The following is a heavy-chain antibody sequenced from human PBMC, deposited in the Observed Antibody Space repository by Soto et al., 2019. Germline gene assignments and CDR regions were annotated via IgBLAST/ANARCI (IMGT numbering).Heavy chain of an antibody. D-gene: IGHD3-16*02. CDR3: ARDLIGTVYGMAV. J-gene: IGHJ6*02. CDR1: GFTFSTYG. V-gene: IGHV3-33*01. CDR2: VLYDGSNK. Sequence: QVQLVQSGGGVVQPGRSLRLSCAASGFTFSTYGMHWVRQAPGKGLEWREVVLYDGSNKYYADSVKGRLTISRDNSKHTRYRKMNSLRAEDTAVYYCARDLIGTVYGMAVWGQGTTVTVSS.